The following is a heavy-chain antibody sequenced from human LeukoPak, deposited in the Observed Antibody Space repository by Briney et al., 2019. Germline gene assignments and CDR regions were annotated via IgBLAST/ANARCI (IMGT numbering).Heavy chain of an antibody. CDR3: ARRAGAYSHPYDY. D-gene: IGHD4/OR15-4a*01. J-gene: IGHJ4*02. Sequence: SGGSLRLSCAASGFTSDDYGMSWVRQAPGKGLEWVSGIDWNGGSTGYADSVKGRFTISRDNAKNTLYLQMNSLRAEDTAVYYCARRAGAYSHPYDYWGQGTLVTVSS. CDR2: IDWNGGST. CDR1: GFTSDDYG. V-gene: IGHV3-20*04.